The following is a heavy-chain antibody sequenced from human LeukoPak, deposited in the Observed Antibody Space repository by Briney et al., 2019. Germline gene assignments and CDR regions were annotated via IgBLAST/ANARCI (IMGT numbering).Heavy chain of an antibody. CDR1: GYTFTSYY. Sequence: ASVKVSCKASGYTFTSYYIYWMRQAPGQGLEWMGMINPSGGSTSYAQKFQGRVTMTRDTSTSTVYMELSSLRSEDTAVYYCAKLGYSSGAYYFDFWGQGTLVTVSS. J-gene: IGHJ4*02. CDR3: AKLGYSSGAYYFDF. CDR2: INPSGGST. V-gene: IGHV1-46*03. D-gene: IGHD6-19*01.